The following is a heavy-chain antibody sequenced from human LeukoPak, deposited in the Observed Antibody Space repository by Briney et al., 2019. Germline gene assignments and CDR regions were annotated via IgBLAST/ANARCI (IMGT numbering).Heavy chain of an antibody. Sequence: ASVKVSCKASGYTFTGYYMHWVRQAPGQGLEWMGIINPSGGSTSYAQKFQGRVTLTRDTSTSTAYMELSSLRSEDTAVYYCASIAVAGDAFDIWGQGTMVTVSS. CDR3: ASIAVAGDAFDI. J-gene: IGHJ3*02. V-gene: IGHV1-46*01. D-gene: IGHD6-19*01. CDR2: INPSGGST. CDR1: GYTFTGYY.